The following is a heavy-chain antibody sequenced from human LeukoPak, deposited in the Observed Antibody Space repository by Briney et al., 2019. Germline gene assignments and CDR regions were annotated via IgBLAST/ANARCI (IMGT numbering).Heavy chain of an antibody. V-gene: IGHV3-23*01. CDR3: AREERDY. J-gene: IGHJ4*02. CDR2: ISASGGTT. CDR1: GFTFSSYA. Sequence: GGSLRLSCAASGFTFSSYAMSWVRQAPGKELEWVSAISASGGTTHYADSVKGRFTISRDNARNSLYLQMNSLRAEDTAVYYCAREERDYWGQGTLVTVSS.